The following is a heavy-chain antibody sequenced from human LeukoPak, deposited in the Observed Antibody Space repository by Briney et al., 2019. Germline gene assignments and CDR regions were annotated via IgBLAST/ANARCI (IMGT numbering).Heavy chain of an antibody. CDR1: GFTFSSYW. CDR3: ARVSDGATLDY. V-gene: IGHV3-7*01. J-gene: IGHJ4*02. Sequence: GGSLRLSCAASGFTFSSYWMSWVRQAPGKGLEWVANIKQDESEKYYVDSVKGRFTISRDNAKNPLYLQMNSLRAEDTAVYYCARVSDGATLDYWGQGTLVTASS. CDR2: IKQDESEK. D-gene: IGHD1-26*01.